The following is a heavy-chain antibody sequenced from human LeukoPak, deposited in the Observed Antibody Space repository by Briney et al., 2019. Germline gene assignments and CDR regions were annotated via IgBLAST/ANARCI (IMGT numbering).Heavy chain of an antibody. CDR3: ARGIAADEGLFDP. Sequence: TSETLSLTCTVSGGSISNYYWSWIRQPPGKGLEWIGHVYSSGSTNYNPSLKSRVAISVDTSKNQFSLKLSSVTAADTAMYFCARGIAADEGLFDPWGQGTLVTVSS. V-gene: IGHV4-59*01. J-gene: IGHJ5*02. D-gene: IGHD6-13*01. CDR2: VYSSGST. CDR1: GGSISNYY.